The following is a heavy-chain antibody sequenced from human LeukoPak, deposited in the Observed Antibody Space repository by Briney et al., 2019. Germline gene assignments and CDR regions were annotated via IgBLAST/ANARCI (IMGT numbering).Heavy chain of an antibody. J-gene: IGHJ3*02. CDR3: ARSYYDSSGYYSLGVLDI. D-gene: IGHD3-22*01. V-gene: IGHV5-51*01. Sequence: GESLKISCKGSGYSFTSYWIGWVRQMPGKGLEWMGIIYPGDSDTRYSPSFQGQVIISADKSISTAYLQWSSLKASDTAMYYCARSYYDSSGYYSLGVLDIWGQGTVVTVSS. CDR1: GYSFTSYW. CDR2: IYPGDSDT.